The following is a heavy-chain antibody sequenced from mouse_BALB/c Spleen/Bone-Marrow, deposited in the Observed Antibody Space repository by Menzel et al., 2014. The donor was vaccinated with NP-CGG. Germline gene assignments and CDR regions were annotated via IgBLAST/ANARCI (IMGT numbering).Heavy chain of an antibody. D-gene: IGHD4-1*01. J-gene: IGHJ2*01. CDR2: ISSGSSTI. V-gene: IGHV5-17*02. CDR3: TRGGNWGAFDY. Sequence: EVQLVESGGGLVQPGGSRKLSCAASGFIFSSFGMHWVRQAPEKGLEWVAYISSGSSTIFYADTVKGRFTISRDNPRNTLCLQMTSLRSEDTAMYYCTRGGNWGAFDYWGQGTTLSVSS. CDR1: GFIFSSFG.